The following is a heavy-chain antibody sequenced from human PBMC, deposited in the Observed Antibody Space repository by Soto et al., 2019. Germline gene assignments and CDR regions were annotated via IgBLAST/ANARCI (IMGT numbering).Heavy chain of an antibody. J-gene: IGHJ6*02. D-gene: IGHD3-9*01. CDR3: ARGVYDILTGRRVGYYYYGMDV. CDR1: GYTFTSYY. V-gene: IGHV1-46*01. CDR2: INPSGGST. Sequence: QVQLVQSGAEVKKPGASVKVSCKASGYTFTSYYMHWVRQAPGQGLEWMGIINPSGGSTSYAQKFQGRVTMTRDTSTSTVYMELSSLRSEDTAVYYCARGVYDILTGRRVGYYYYGMDVWGQGTTVTVSS.